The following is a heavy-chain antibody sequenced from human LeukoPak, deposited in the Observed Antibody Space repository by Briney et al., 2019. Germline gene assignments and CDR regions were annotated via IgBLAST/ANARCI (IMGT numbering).Heavy chain of an antibody. J-gene: IGHJ4*02. V-gene: IGHV3-30*18. Sequence: PGGSLRLSCAASGFTFTNYWMNWLRQAPGKGLEWVAVISYDGSTKFYADSVKGRFTISRDNSKNTLYLQMNSLRAEDTAVYYCAKDHDYGDHWGQGTLVTVSS. CDR2: ISYDGSTK. CDR1: GFTFTNYW. CDR3: AKDHDYGDH.